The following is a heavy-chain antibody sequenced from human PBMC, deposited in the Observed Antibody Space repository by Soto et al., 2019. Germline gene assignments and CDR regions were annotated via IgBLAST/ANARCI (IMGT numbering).Heavy chain of an antibody. CDR2: ISYDGSNK. V-gene: IGHV3-30*18. CDR1: GFTFSSYG. J-gene: IGHJ4*02. D-gene: IGHD1-7*01. Sequence: GGSLRLSCAASGFTFSSYGMHWVRQAPGKGLEWVAVISYDGSNKYYADSVKGRFTISRDNSKNTLYLQMSSLRAEDTAVYYCAKEAVPSITGTIWGWGQGTLVTVSS. CDR3: AKEAVPSITGTIWG.